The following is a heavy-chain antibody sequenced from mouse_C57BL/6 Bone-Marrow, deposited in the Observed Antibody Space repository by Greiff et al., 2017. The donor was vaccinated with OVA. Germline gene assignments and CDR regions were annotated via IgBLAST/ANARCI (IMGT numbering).Heavy chain of an antibody. CDR1: GYTFTSYW. CDR3: ARDGFDY. V-gene: IGHV1-64*01. J-gene: IGHJ2*01. CDR2: IHPNSGST. Sequence: QVQLQQPGAELVKPGASVKLSCKASGYTFTSYWMHWVKQRPGQGLEWIGMIHPNSGSTNYNEKFKSKATLTVDKSSSTVYLELSRLTSDDSAVYYCARDGFDYWGQGTTLTVSS.